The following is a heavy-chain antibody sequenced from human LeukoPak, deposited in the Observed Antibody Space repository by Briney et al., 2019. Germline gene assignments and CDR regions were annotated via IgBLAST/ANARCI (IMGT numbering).Heavy chain of an antibody. Sequence: ASVKVSCKASGYTFPSYYMHWVRHAPGQGLEWMGIINPSGGSTSYAQKFQGRVTMTRDMSTSTVYMELSSLRSEDTAVYYCARERYIAAAAHNWFDPWGQGTLVTVSS. CDR2: INPSGGST. D-gene: IGHD6-13*01. J-gene: IGHJ5*02. CDR3: ARERYIAAAAHNWFDP. V-gene: IGHV1-46*01. CDR1: GYTFPSYY.